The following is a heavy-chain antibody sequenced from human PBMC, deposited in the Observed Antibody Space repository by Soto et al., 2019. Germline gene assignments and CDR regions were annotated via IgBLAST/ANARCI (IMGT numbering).Heavy chain of an antibody. CDR1: GFTFRGSA. D-gene: IGHD4-4*01. CDR2: IRSSANSFAT. J-gene: IGHJ4*02. Sequence: TGWSLRLSCAASGFTFRGSALPWVRLAFVQGLEWVGRIRSSANSFATAYGASMEGRLTIARDDSKNTAYLQMNSLNTEDTAVYYWTRRDDFGTYESHFWGQRTQLSVSS. CDR3: TRRDDFGTYESHF. V-gene: IGHV3-73*01.